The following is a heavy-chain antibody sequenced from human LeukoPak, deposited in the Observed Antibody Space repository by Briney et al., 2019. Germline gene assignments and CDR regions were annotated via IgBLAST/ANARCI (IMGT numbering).Heavy chain of an antibody. Sequence: ASVKVSCKASGYTFTSYGITWVRQAPGQGLEWMVRISVYTGNTHYAQKLQGRVTMTTDTSTSTAYMKLRSLRSDDTAVYYCARGGRPGDYVGYWGQGTLVTVSS. CDR3: ARGGRPGDYVGY. J-gene: IGHJ4*02. CDR1: GYTFTSYG. V-gene: IGHV1-18*01. CDR2: ISVYTGNT.